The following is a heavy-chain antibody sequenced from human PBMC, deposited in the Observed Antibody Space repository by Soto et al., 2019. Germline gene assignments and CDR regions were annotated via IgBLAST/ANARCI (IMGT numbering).Heavy chain of an antibody. CDR1: GYTFTSYG. J-gene: IGHJ3*02. D-gene: IGHD4-17*01. Sequence: GASVKVSCKASGYTFTSYGISWVRQAPGQGLEWMGWISAYNGNTNYAQKLQGRVTMTTDTSTSTAHMEPRSLRSDDTAVYYCARDHDYGDSYDAFDIWGQGTMVTVSS. CDR3: ARDHDYGDSYDAFDI. V-gene: IGHV1-18*01. CDR2: ISAYNGNT.